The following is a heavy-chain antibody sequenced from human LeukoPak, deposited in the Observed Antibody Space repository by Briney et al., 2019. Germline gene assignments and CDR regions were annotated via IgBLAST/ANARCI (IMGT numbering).Heavy chain of an antibody. D-gene: IGHD2-15*01. CDR3: ARSAEGYCSGASCSEYYFDY. CDR2: TNACNGKT. CDR1: GYILTNYA. Sequence: ASVKVSCKASGYILTNYAIHWVRQAPGQRLECMGWTNACNGKTKYSQEFQGRGTITRDTSANTAYMELSSLRSEDMAVYYCARSAEGYCSGASCSEYYFDYWGQGTLVTVSS. V-gene: IGHV1-3*02. J-gene: IGHJ4*02.